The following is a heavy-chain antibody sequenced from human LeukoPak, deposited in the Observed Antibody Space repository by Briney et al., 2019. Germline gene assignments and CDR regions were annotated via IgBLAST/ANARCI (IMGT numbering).Heavy chain of an antibody. J-gene: IGHJ5*02. CDR3: AKPRGGIVVVPAAIRFDP. D-gene: IGHD2-2*02. CDR2: ISGSGGST. Sequence: GGSLRLSXAASGFTFSSYEMNWVRQAPGKGLEWVSAISGSGGSTYYADSVKGRFTISRDNSKNTLYLQMNSLRAEDTAVYYCAKPRGGIVVVPAAIRFDPWGQGTLVTVSS. CDR1: GFTFSSYE. V-gene: IGHV3-23*01.